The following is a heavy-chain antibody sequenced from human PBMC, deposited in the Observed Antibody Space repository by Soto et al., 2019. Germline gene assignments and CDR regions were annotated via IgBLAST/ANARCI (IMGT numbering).Heavy chain of an antibody. CDR3: ARDRLPPTYCSSTSCYRGNGMDV. V-gene: IGHV3-48*01. CDR2: ISSSSSTI. J-gene: IGHJ6*02. CDR1: GFTFSSYS. D-gene: IGHD2-2*01. Sequence: GGSLRLSCAASGFTFSSYSMNWVRQAPGKGLEWVSYISSSSSTIYYADSVKGRFTISRDNAKNSLYLQMNSLRAEDTAVYYCARDRLPPTYCSSTSCYRGNGMDVWGQGTTVTVSS.